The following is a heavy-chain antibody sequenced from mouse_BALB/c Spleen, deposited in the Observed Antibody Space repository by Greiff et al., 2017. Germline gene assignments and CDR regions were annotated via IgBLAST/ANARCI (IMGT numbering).Heavy chain of an antibody. J-gene: IGHJ4*01. CDR2: IDPENGNT. D-gene: IGHD1-1*01. V-gene: IGHV14-1*02. CDR1: GFNIKDYY. CDR3: ARGGGLYYGSTYAMDY. Sequence: EVQLQESGAELVRPGALVKLSCKASGFNIKDYYMHWVKQRPEQGLEWIGWIDPENGNTIYDPKFQGKASITADTSSNTAYLQLSSLTSEDTAVYYCARGGGLYYGSTYAMDYWGQGTSVTVSS.